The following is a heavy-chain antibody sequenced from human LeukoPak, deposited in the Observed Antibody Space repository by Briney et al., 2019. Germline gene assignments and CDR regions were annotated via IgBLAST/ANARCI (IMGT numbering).Heavy chain of an antibody. CDR2: INPNSGGT. D-gene: IGHD6-6*01. CDR3: ARDRWQLVPYFDS. Sequence: ASVKVSCKASGYTFTDYYMHWVRQAPGQGLELMGWINPNSGGTNFAQKFQGRVAMTRDTSISTAYMELGSLRSDDTAVYYCARDRWQLVPYFDSWGQGTLVTVSS. J-gene: IGHJ4*02. V-gene: IGHV1-2*02. CDR1: GYTFTDYY.